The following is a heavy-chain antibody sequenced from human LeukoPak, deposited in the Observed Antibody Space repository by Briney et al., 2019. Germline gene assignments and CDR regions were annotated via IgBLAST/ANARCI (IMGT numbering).Heavy chain of an antibody. Sequence: KASETLPLTYAVYGGSFSGYYWGWIRQPPGKGLEWIGEINHSGSTNYNPSLKSRVTISVDTSKNQFSLKLSSVTAADTAVYYCARGRYNWNYVPYYYYGMDVWGQGTTVTVSS. V-gene: IGHV4-34*01. D-gene: IGHD1-7*01. CDR2: INHSGST. J-gene: IGHJ6*02. CDR3: ARGRYNWNYVPYYYYGMDV. CDR1: GGSFSGYY.